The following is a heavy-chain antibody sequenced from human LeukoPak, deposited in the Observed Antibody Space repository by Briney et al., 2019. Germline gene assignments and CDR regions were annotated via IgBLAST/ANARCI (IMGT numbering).Heavy chain of an antibody. CDR3: ATLGYCSSSSCYGNWFDP. CDR1: GGSISGYC. V-gene: IGHV4-59*08. Sequence: SETLSLTCTVSGGSISGYCWSWIRQPPGKGLEWIGYFYYSGSTNYNPSLKSRVTISGDTSKNQLSLKLSSVTAADTAVYYCATLGYCSSSSCYGNWFDPWGQGTLVTVSS. CDR2: FYYSGST. J-gene: IGHJ5*02. D-gene: IGHD2-2*01.